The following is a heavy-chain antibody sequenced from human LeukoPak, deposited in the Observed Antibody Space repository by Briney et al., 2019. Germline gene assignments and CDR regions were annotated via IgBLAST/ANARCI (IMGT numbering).Heavy chain of an antibody. J-gene: IGHJ4*02. CDR2: ISAYNGNT. CDR3: ARSGIGFGATFDY. CDR1: GYTFTSYG. V-gene: IGHV1-18*01. Sequence: KAXGYTFTSYGIXWVRQAPGQGLEWMGWISAYNGNTNYAQKLQGRVTMTTDTSTGTAYMELRSLRSDDTAVYYCARSGIGFGATFDYWGQGTLVTVSS. D-gene: IGHD3-10*01.